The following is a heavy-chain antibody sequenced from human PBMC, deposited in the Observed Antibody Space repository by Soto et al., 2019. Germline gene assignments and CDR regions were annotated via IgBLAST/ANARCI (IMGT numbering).Heavy chain of an antibody. J-gene: IGHJ5*02. V-gene: IGHV3-73*01. CDR3: TRLSSGYCSSTSCPHLGFDP. Sequence: PGGSLRLSCAASGFTFSSSAMHWVRQASRKGLEWVGRIRSKANSYATAYAASVKGRFTISRDDSKNTAYLQMNSLKTEDTAVYYCTRLSSGYCSSTSCPHLGFDPWGQGTLVTVSS. CDR2: IRSKANSYAT. CDR1: GFTFSSSA. D-gene: IGHD2-2*01.